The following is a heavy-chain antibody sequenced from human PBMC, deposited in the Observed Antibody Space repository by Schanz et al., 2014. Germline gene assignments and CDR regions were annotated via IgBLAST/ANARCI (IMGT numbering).Heavy chain of an antibody. CDR1: GYSFSAYY. CDR3: VRELSGGTFDY. V-gene: IGHV1-2*06. D-gene: IGHD1-1*01. Sequence: QVHLVQSESELKNPGASVKVSCKASGYSFSAYYIHWMRQAPGQGLEWLGRFTHISQKFQGRVTMTRDTSSTTAYMELNSLRSDDTAVYYCVRELSGGTFDYWGQGALVTVSS. J-gene: IGHJ4*02. CDR2: FT.